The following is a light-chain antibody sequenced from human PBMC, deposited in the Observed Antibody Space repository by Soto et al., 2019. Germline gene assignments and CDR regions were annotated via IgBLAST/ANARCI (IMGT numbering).Light chain of an antibody. V-gene: IGLV2-23*01. J-gene: IGLJ2*01. CDR1: SSDVGSYNL. CDR2: EAT. Sequence: QSALTQPASVSGSPGQSITISCTGTSSDVGSYNLVSWYQQHPGKAPKLMIYEATKRPSGVSDRFSGSKSGNTASLTISGLLAEEEADYYCCSYAGSRIVVFGGGTKLTVL. CDR3: CSYAGSRIVV.